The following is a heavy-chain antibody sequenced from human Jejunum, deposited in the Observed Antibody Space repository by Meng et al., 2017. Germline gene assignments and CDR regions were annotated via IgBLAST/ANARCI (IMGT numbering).Heavy chain of an antibody. CDR2: IYSSVTT. CDR1: GGSISGNY. Sequence: GSLRLSCTVSGGSISGNYWSWIRQPPGKGLEWIGYIYSSVTTSYNPSLKSRVTISVDKSKNQFSLNLNSVTAADTAVYYCVRDFGMASRFDPWGQGTLVTSPQ. J-gene: IGHJ5*02. CDR3: VRDFGMASRFDP. D-gene: IGHD5-24*01. V-gene: IGHV4-59*01.